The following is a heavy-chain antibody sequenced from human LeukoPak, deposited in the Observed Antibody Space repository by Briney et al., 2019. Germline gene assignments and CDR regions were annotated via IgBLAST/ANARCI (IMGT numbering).Heavy chain of an antibody. V-gene: IGHV4-61*10. CDR3: ARGGGLGYYYYYMDV. CDR2: IYYSGST. Sequence: SQTLSLTCTVSGGSISSGGYYWSWIRQPAGKGLEWIGYIYYSGSTNYNPSLKSRVTISVDTSKNQFSLKLSSVTAADTAVYYCARGGGLGYYYYYMDVWGKGTTVTISS. CDR1: GGSISSGGYY. J-gene: IGHJ6*03. D-gene: IGHD6-19*01.